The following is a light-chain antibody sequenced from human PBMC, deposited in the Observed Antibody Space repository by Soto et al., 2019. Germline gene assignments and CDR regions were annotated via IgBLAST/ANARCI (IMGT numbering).Light chain of an antibody. CDR3: QQYIRWPLT. Sequence: EIVLTQSPATLSLSPGERATLSCRASQSVSSFVAWYQQKPGQAPSLLIYGASTRATGTPARFSGSGSGTEFTLTISSLQSEDYAVYFCQQYIRWPLTFGGGTKVDIK. J-gene: IGKJ4*01. V-gene: IGKV3-15*01. CDR2: GAS. CDR1: QSVSSF.